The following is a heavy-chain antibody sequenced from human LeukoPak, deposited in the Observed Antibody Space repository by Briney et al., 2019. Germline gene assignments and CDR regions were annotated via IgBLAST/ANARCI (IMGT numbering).Heavy chain of an antibody. Sequence: GGSLRLSCAASGFTFSSYSVNWVRQAPGKGLEWVSSISSSSSYIYYADSVKGRFTISRDNAKNTLYLQMNSLRAEDTAVYYCASASSHRIAAGGDYWGQGTLVTVSS. CDR2: ISSSSSYI. CDR1: GFTFSSYS. CDR3: ASASSHRIAAGGDY. J-gene: IGHJ4*02. V-gene: IGHV3-21*01. D-gene: IGHD6-13*01.